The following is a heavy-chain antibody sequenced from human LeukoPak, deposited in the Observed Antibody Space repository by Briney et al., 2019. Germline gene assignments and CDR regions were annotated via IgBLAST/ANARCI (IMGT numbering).Heavy chain of an antibody. CDR3: ARETPGSSWYIGDAFDI. Sequence: GGSLRLSCAASGFTFSSYSMNWVRQAPGKGLEWVSYISSSSSTIYYADSVKGRFTISRDNAKNSLYLQMNSLRAEDTAVYYCARETPGSSWYIGDAFDIWGQGTMVTVSS. J-gene: IGHJ3*02. CDR2: ISSSSSTI. CDR1: GFTFSSYS. V-gene: IGHV3-48*04. D-gene: IGHD6-13*01.